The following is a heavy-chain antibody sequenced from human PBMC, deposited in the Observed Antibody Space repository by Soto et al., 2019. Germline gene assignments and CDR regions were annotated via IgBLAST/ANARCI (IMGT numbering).Heavy chain of an antibody. Sequence: QVQLQQWGAGLLKPSETLSLTCAVYGGSFSGYYWSWIRQPPGKGLEWIGEIHLAGSTKYNPSLKGRVTIALDTSKNRLPLKLTSVTAADRAVYYCARRVVPAALGLWGRGTLVTVSS. CDR3: ARRVVPAALGL. J-gene: IGHJ2*01. CDR2: IHLAGST. V-gene: IGHV4-34*01. CDR1: GGSFSGYY. D-gene: IGHD2-2*01.